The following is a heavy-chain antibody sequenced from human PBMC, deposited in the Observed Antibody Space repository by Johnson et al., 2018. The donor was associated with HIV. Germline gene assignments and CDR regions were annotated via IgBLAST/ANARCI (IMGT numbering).Heavy chain of an antibody. J-gene: IGHJ3*02. CDR3: AKNRLPDAGDAFDI. V-gene: IGHV3-23*04. D-gene: IGHD2-15*01. Sequence: VQLVESGGGVVQPGRSLRLSCAASGFTFSSYAMSWVRQAPGKGLAWASDITGSGGSTYYADSVTGRFTISRDNSKNTLYLQMNSLRAEDTAVYYCAKNRLPDAGDAFDIWGQGTMVTVAS. CDR2: ITGSGGST. CDR1: GFTFSSYA.